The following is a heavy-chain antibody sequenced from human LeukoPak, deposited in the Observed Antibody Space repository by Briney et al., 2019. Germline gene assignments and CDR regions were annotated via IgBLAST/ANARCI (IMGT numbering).Heavy chain of an antibody. D-gene: IGHD3-22*01. J-gene: IGHJ4*02. CDR2: IKSDGSDT. CDR1: GFAFNTYW. Sequence: GGSLRLSCAASGFAFNTYWMHWVRQAPGKGLVWVSRIKSDGSDTTYTDSVKGRFTISRDNAKNTLYLQMNSLSAEDTATYFCARDRGYTFDYWGQGTLVTVSS. V-gene: IGHV3-74*01. CDR3: ARDRGYTFDY.